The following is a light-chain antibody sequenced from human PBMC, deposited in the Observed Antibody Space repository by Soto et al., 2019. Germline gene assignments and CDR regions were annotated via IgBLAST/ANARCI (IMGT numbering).Light chain of an antibody. J-gene: IGKJ1*01. CDR1: QSISSW. CDR3: QQYSSYST. Sequence: DIQMTQSPSTLSASVGDRVTITCRASQSISSWLAWYQQKPGKDPKLLIYKASSLESGVPSRFSGSGAETEFTLTISSLQPDDLATYYCQQYSSYSTLGQVTKVEIK. V-gene: IGKV1-5*03. CDR2: KAS.